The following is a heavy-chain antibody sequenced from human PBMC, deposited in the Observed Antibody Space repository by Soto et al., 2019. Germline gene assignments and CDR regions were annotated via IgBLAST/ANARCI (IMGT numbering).Heavy chain of an antibody. J-gene: IGHJ4*02. V-gene: IGHV4-30-4*01. CDR3: ARAGPRAVAGAGYYFDY. Sequence: SETLSLTCTVSGGSISSGDYCWSWIRQPPGKGLEWIGYIYYSGSTYYNPSLKSRVTISVGTSKNQFSLKLSSVTAADTAVYYCARAGPRAVAGAGYYFDYWGQGTLVTVSS. CDR2: IYYSGST. CDR1: GGSISSGDYC. D-gene: IGHD6-19*01.